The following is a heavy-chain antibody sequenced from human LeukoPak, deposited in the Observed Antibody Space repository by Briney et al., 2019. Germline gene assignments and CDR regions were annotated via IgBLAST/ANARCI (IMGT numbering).Heavy chain of an antibody. CDR2: IYHSGST. J-gene: IGHJ4*02. D-gene: IGHD2-2*01. Sequence: SETLSLTCTVSGYSISSGYYWGWIRQPPGKGLEWIGSIYHSGSTYYNPSLKSRVTISVDTSKNQFSLKLSSVTAADTAVYYCARGYARYWGQGTLVAVSS. V-gene: IGHV4-38-2*02. CDR3: ARGYARY. CDR1: GYSISSGYY.